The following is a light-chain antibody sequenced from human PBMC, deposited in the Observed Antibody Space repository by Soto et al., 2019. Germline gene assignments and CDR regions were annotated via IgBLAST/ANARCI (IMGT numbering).Light chain of an antibody. CDR2: GAS. J-gene: IGKJ1*01. Sequence: EMVLTQSPGTLSLSPGERATLSCRATESISSSYLAWYQQKPGQTPRLLIYGASSRATGIPDRFSGSGSGTDFTLTISRLEPEDFAVYSCQQYGSSPPWTFGLGTKVDIK. V-gene: IGKV3-20*01. CDR3: QQYGSSPPWT. CDR1: ESISSSY.